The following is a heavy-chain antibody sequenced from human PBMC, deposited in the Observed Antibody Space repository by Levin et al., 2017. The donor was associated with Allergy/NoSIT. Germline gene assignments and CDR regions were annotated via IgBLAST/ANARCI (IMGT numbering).Heavy chain of an antibody. Sequence: KVSCKASGYIFTDYWISWVRQTPEKGLEWMGRIDPSDSYLNYSPSFQGHVTIPADKSPNTAYVPWNSLQDSDTAIYFCARLDRKGSSASTRNFFYMDVWGTGTTVTVSS. CDR3: ARLDRKGSSASTRNFFYMDV. J-gene: IGHJ6*03. D-gene: IGHD1-14*01. CDR1: GYIFTDYW. V-gene: IGHV5-10-1*01. CDR2: IDPSDSYL.